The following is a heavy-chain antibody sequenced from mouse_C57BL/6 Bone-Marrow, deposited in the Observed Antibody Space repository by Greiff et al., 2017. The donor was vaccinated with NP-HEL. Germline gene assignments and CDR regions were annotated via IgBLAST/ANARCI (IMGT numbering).Heavy chain of an antibody. V-gene: IGHV1-50*01. CDR2: IDPSDSYT. CDR3: ARSGDYYGSSYGYYAMDY. CDR1: GYTFTSYW. Sequence: QVQLKQPGAELVKPGASVKLSCKASGYTFTSYWMQWVKQRPGQGLEWIGEIDPSDSYTNYNQKFKGKATLTVATSSSTAYMQLSSLTSEDSAVYYCARSGDYYGSSYGYYAMDYWGQGTSVTVSS. D-gene: IGHD1-1*01. J-gene: IGHJ4*01.